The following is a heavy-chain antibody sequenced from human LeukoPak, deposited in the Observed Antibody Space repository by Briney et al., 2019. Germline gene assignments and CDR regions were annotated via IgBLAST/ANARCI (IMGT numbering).Heavy chain of an antibody. CDR1: GYTFTSYY. CDR2: INPSGGST. J-gene: IGHJ5*02. D-gene: IGHD1-1*01. Sequence: ASVKVSCKASGYTFTSYYMHWVRQAPGQGLEWMGIINPSGGSTSYAQKFQGRVTMTRDMSTSTVYMELSSLRSEDTAVYYCAREAWEPTTGSQNWFDPWGQGTLVTVSS. V-gene: IGHV1-46*01. CDR3: AREAWEPTTGSQNWFDP.